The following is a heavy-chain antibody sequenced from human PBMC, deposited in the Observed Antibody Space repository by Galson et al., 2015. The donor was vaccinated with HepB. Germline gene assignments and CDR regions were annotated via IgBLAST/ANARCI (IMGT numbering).Heavy chain of an antibody. Sequence: SLRLSCAASGFTFDGYAMHWVRQAPGKGLEWVALISYDEINKYYADSVKGRFTISRGNSKNTLYLQINSLRPEDTAVYYCARIYGGTYFDSWGQGTLVTVSS. D-gene: IGHD4/OR15-4a*01. J-gene: IGHJ4*02. CDR3: ARIYGGTYFDS. CDR2: ISYDEINK. V-gene: IGHV3-30*04. CDR1: GFTFDGYA.